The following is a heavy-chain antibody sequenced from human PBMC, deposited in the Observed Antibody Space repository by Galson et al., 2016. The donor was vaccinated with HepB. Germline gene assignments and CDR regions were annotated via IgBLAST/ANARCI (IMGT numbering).Heavy chain of an antibody. CDR2: ISYDGSNK. D-gene: IGHD1-26*01. V-gene: IGHV3-30*18. CDR1: GFTFSTYG. J-gene: IGHJ6*02. Sequence: SLRLSCAASGFTFSTYGMHWVRQAPGKGLEWVAVISYDGSNKKYADSVTGRFTTSRDTSKNTLYLQMNSLTAEDTAVYFCAKDGYRGSYRDYYGMDVWGQGTTVTVSS. CDR3: AKDGYRGSYRDYYGMDV.